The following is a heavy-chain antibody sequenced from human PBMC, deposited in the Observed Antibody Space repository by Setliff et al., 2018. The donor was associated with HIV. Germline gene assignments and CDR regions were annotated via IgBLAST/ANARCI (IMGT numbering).Heavy chain of an antibody. V-gene: IGHV4-39*01. CDR3: ARHVTVVAYFETLAGSFNY. CDR1: GGSISSGTYY. D-gene: IGHD2-21*01. Sequence: SETLSLTCTVSGGSISSGTYYWGWIRQPPGKGLEYIGTMYYSGSTYYNPFLRSRVTISVDTSKNHISLRLSSVTAADTAVYYCARHVTVVAYFETLAGSFNYWGQGTLVTVSS. J-gene: IGHJ4*02. CDR2: MYYSGST.